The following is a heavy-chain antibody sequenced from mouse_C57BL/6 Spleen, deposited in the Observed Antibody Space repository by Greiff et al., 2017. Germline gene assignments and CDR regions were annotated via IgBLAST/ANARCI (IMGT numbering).Heavy chain of an antibody. D-gene: IGHD1-1*01. CDR3: ARGYYGSSYEDY. Sequence: EVKLMESGPGLVKPSQSLSLTCSVTGYSITSGYYWNWIRQFPGNKLEWMGYISYDGSKNYNPSLKNRISITRDTSKNQFFLKLNSVTTEDTATYYCARGYYGSSYEDYWGQGTTLTVSS. J-gene: IGHJ2*01. CDR2: ISYDGSK. CDR1: GYSITSGYY. V-gene: IGHV3-6*01.